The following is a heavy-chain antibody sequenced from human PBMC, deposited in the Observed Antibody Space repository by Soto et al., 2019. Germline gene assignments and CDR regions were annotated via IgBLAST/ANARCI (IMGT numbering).Heavy chain of an antibody. J-gene: IGHJ6*02. CDR1: GFTFSSYW. CDR3: ARDDYDILTGYFKMVGWFHNYYGMDV. D-gene: IGHD3-9*01. V-gene: IGHV3-74*01. CDR2: INSDGSST. Sequence: PGGSLRLSCAASGFTFSSYWMHWVRQAPGKGLVWVSRINSDGSSTSYADSVKGRFTISRDNAKNTLYLQMNSLRAEDTAVYYCARDDYDILTGYFKMVGWFHNYYGMDVWGQGTTVTVSS.